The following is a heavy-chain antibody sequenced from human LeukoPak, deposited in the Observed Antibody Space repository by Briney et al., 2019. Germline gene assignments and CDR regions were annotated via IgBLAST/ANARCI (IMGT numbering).Heavy chain of an antibody. Sequence: SVKVSCKASGGTFSSYAISWVRQAPGQGLEWMGRIIPIFGTANYAQKFQGRVTITTDESTSTAYMELSSLRSEDTAVYYCAREGPYYYDSSGYYGYYFDYWGQGTLVTVSS. CDR1: GGTFSSYA. D-gene: IGHD3-22*01. V-gene: IGHV1-69*05. J-gene: IGHJ4*02. CDR2: IIPIFGTA. CDR3: AREGPYYYDSSGYYGYYFDY.